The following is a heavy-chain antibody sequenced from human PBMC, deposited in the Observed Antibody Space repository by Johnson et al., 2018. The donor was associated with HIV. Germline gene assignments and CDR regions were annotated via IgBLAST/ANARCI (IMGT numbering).Heavy chain of an antibody. D-gene: IGHD6-13*01. CDR2: IKSKTDGGTT. J-gene: IGHJ3*02. CDR3: TRERQQLPRDAFDI. V-gene: IGHV3-49*04. Sequence: VQLVESGGGVVQPGRSLRLSCAASGFTFSCYVMHWVRQAPGKGLEWVGRIKSKTDGGTTEYAASVKGRFTISRDDSKSIAYLQMNSLKTEDTAVYYCTRERQQLPRDAFDIWGQGTMVTVSS. CDR1: GFTFSCYV.